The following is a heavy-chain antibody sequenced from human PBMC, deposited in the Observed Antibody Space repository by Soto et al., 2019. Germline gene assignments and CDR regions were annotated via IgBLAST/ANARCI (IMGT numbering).Heavy chain of an antibody. Sequence: GGSLRLSCAASGFTFSSYGMHWVRQAPGKGLEWVAVIWYDGSNKYYAGSVKGRFTISRDNSKNTLYLQIDGLRAEDTAVYYCARDHNPYSGYQPNLLDYWGHGTLVTVSS. J-gene: IGHJ4*01. V-gene: IGHV3-33*01. CDR2: IWYDGSNK. CDR1: GFTFSSYG. D-gene: IGHD5-12*01. CDR3: ARDHNPYSGYQPNLLDY.